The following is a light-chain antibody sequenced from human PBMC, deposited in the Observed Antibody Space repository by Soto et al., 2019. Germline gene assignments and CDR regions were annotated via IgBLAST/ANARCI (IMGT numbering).Light chain of an antibody. V-gene: IGKV3-20*01. CDR1: QSVSSSY. J-gene: IGKJ1*01. CDR2: GAS. CDR3: QQYGSSLWT. Sequence: EIVLTQSPGTLSLSPGERETISCSASQSVSSSYLAWYQQKPGQAPRLLIYGASSRATGIPDRFSGSGFGTDFTLTISRLEPEDFAVYYCQQYGSSLWTFGQGTKV.